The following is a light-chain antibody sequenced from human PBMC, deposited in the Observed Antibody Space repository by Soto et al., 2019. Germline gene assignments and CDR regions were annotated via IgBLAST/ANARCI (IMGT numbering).Light chain of an antibody. CDR2: KAS. CDR1: QCIRND. CDR3: HQYSDYFRT. V-gene: IGKV1-5*03. J-gene: IGKJ1*01. Sequence: DIQMTQSPSSLSASVGDRVTITCRASQCIRNDLGWYQQKPGKAPKRLIYKASTLESGVPSRFSGSGSGTEFTLTISSLQPDDFATYHCHQYSDYFRTFGQGTKVDI.